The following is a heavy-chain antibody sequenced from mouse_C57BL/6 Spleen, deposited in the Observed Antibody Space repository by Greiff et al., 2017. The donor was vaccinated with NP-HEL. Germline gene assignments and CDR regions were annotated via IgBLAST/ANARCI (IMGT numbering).Heavy chain of an antibody. J-gene: IGHJ3*01. CDR2: IDPSDSYT. V-gene: IGHV1-50*01. D-gene: IGHD1-1*01. CDR1: GYTFTSYW. Sequence: VQLQQPGAELVKPGASVKLSCKASGYTFTSYWMQWVKQRPGQGLEWIGEIDPSDSYTNYNQKFKGKATLTVDTSSSTAYMQLSSLTSEDSAVYYCARPYGSPFAYWGQGTLVTVSA. CDR3: ARPYGSPFAY.